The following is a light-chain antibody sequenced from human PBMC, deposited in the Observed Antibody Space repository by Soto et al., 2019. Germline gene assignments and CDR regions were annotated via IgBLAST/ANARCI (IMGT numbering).Light chain of an antibody. V-gene: IGKV3D-20*02. CDR3: QQRSNWPRT. Sequence: DIVLTQSPGTLCLSPGERATLSCRASQSIGSTYLVWYQQKPGQAPRLLIYGVSSRATGIPDRFSGSGSGTDFTLTISSLEPEDLAVYYCQQRSNWPRTFGQGTKVDNK. CDR2: GVS. CDR1: QSIGSTY. J-gene: IGKJ1*01.